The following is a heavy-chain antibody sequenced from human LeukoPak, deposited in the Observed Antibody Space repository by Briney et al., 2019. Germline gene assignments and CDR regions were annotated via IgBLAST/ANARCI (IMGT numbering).Heavy chain of an antibody. CDR2: INSDGIST. CDR1: GFTVSSYW. Sequence: PGGSLRLSCAASGFTVSSYWMHWVRQTPGKGLVWVSRINSDGISTTYADSVRCRFTISRDNAKNTLYLQMNSLRAEDTAVYYCARNGSYYEILTGPEGLDGMDVWGQGTTVTVSS. J-gene: IGHJ6*02. CDR3: ARNGSYYEILTGPEGLDGMDV. D-gene: IGHD3-9*01. V-gene: IGHV3-74*01.